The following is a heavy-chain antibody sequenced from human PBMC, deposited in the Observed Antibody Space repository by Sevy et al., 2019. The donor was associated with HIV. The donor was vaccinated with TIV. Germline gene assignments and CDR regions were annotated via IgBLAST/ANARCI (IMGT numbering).Heavy chain of an antibody. Sequence: GVSLRLSCAVSGFSFDSYGMTWVRQAPGKGLEWVSGISGSGSRTYYADSVKGRFIISRDNSKNTLDLQMNSLRSEDTAIYYCGKGGGGHYDPDEIGYYFYYYNMDVWGKGTTVTVSS. CDR3: GKGGGGHYDPDEIGYYFYYYNMDV. CDR1: GFSFDSYG. V-gene: IGHV3-23*01. CDR2: ISGSGSRT. J-gene: IGHJ6*03. D-gene: IGHD3-22*01.